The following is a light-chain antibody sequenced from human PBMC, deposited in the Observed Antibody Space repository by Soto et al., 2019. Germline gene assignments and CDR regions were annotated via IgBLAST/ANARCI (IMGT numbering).Light chain of an antibody. CDR1: QGISNW. CDR3: QHYNSYSEA. V-gene: IGKV1-5*01. J-gene: IGKJ1*01. CDR2: HAS. Sequence: DIQMTQSPSTLSASIGDTVTVACRASQGISNWLAWYQQKPGKAPKLLIFHASSLESGVPSRFSGSGSGTEFTLTISSLQPDDFATYYCQHYNSYSEAFGQGTKVDIK.